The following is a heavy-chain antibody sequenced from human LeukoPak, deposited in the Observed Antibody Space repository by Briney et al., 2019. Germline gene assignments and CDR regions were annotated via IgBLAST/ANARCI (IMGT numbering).Heavy chain of an antibody. V-gene: IGHV4-30-4*01. CDR2: IYYSGST. D-gene: IGHD4-17*01. J-gene: IGHJ4*02. Sequence: SETLSLTCTVSGGSVSSGSYYWSWIRQPPGKGLEWIGYIYYSGSTYYNPSLKSRVTISVDTSKNQFSLKLSSVTAADTAVYYCASYTVTTGIFDYWGQGTLVTVSS. CDR1: GGSVSSGSYY. CDR3: ASYTVTTGIFDY.